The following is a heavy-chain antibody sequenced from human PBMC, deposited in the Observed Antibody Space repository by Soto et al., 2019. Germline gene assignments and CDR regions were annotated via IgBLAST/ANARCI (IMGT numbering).Heavy chain of an antibody. CDR1: GCIFTEYH. CDR2: INTNNGGA. Sequence: QVQLVQSGAEVKKPGASVKVSCKASGCIFTEYHIHWVRQAPGQGLEFMGWINTNNGGAGSAQQFQGRVTVTRDTSINTVYLELSNLRSDDTAVYFCAKERGSNSLHPSYNWFDTWGQGTLITVSS. CDR3: AKERGSNSLHPSYNWFDT. D-gene: IGHD6-13*01. J-gene: IGHJ5*02. V-gene: IGHV1-2*02.